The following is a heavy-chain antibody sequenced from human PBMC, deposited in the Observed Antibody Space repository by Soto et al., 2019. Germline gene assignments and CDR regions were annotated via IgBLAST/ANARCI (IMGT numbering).Heavy chain of an antibody. CDR2: IYYSGTT. V-gene: IGHV4-39*01. D-gene: IGHD1-1*01. CDR3: VRQPTRPMAGDD. CDR1: GASISSPSYY. J-gene: IGHJ4*02. Sequence: QLQESGPGLVKPSETLSLTCTVSGASISSPSYYWGWIRQSPGKGLEWIGSIYYSGTTHYNPSLESRVTLSVDTSNMQFSLDLTSVTASDTAIYYCVRQPTRPMAGDDWGQGTLVTVSS.